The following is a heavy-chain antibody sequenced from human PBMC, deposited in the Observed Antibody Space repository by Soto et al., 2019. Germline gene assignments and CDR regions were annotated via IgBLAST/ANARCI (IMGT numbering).Heavy chain of an antibody. D-gene: IGHD1-20*01. CDR3: ARHGGRYNWKDVIDY. CDR1: GGSISSYY. CDR2: IYYSGST. Sequence: SETLSLTCTVSGGSISSYYWSWIRQPPGKGLEWIGYIYYSGSTNYNPSLKSRVTISVDTSKNQFSLKLSSVTAADTAVYYCARHGGRYNWKDVIDYWGQGTLVTVSS. V-gene: IGHV4-59*01. J-gene: IGHJ4*02.